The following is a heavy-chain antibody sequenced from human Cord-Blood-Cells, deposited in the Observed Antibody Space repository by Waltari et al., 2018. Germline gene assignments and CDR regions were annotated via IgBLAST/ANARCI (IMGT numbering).Heavy chain of an antibody. CDR2: INPNSGGT. D-gene: IGHD6-13*01. J-gene: IGHJ4*02. CDR1: GYPFTGYY. V-gene: IGHV1-2*04. Sequence: QVQLVQSGAEVKKPGASVKVSCKASGYPFTGYYLHWLRQAPGQGLEWMGWINPNSGGTNYAQKFQGWVTMTRDTSISTAYMELSRLRSDDTAVYYCARRSIIAAADPFDYWGQGTLVTVSS. CDR3: ARRSIIAAADPFDY.